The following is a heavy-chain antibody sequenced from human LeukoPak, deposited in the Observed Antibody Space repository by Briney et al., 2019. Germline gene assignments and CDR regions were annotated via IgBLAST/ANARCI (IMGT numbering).Heavy chain of an antibody. V-gene: IGHV3-9*01. D-gene: IGHD6-6*01. Sequence: GGSLRLSCAASGFTFDYYAMHWVRQAPGKGLEWVSGISWNSGSIGYADSVKGRFTISKDNAKNSLYLQMNSQRAEDTALYYCANVGSSQSFDYWGQGTLVTVSS. CDR2: ISWNSGSI. CDR1: GFTFDYYA. CDR3: ANVGSSQSFDY. J-gene: IGHJ4*02.